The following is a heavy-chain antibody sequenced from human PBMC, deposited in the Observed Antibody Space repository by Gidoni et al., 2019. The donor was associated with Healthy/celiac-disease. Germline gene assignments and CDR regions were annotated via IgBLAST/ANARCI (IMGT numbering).Heavy chain of an antibody. Sequence: QVQLVQSGAEVKKPGASVKVSCQASGYTFTGYYMHWVRQAPGQGLEWMGWINPNSGGTNYAQKFQGWVTMTRDTSISTAYMELSRLRADDTAVYYCATEGLVGATTLDYWGQGTLVTVSS. CDR2: INPNSGGT. CDR3: ATEGLVGATTLDY. CDR1: GYTFTGYY. J-gene: IGHJ4*02. V-gene: IGHV1-2*04. D-gene: IGHD1-26*01.